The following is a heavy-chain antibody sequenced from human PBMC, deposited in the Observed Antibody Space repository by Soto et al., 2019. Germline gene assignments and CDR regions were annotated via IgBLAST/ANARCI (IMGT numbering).Heavy chain of an antibody. Sequence: ASVKVSCKASGYTLTGYYMHWVRQAPGQGLEWMGCINPKNGDTCYAQKFQGRVTLTRDTSVSTAHMELSRLRSDDTAVYYCARSSGSYSYYGMDVWGQGTTVTVSS. V-gene: IGHV1-2*02. CDR1: GYTLTGYY. D-gene: IGHD1-26*01. CDR3: ARSSGSYSYYGMDV. J-gene: IGHJ6*02. CDR2: INPKNGDT.